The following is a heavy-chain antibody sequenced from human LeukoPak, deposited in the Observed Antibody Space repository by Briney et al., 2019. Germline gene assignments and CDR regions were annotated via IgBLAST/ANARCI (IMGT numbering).Heavy chain of an antibody. V-gene: IGHV3-48*04. D-gene: IGHD2-15*01. CDR1: GFTFSSYS. Sequence: GGSLRLSCAASGFTFSSYSLNWVRQAPGKGLEWVLFISSSSVTIYYADSVKGRFTISRDNAEKSLYLQMNSLRAEDTAVYYCARDRGGSYSAIDYWGQGTLVTVSS. J-gene: IGHJ4*02. CDR3: ARDRGGSYSAIDY. CDR2: ISSSSVTI.